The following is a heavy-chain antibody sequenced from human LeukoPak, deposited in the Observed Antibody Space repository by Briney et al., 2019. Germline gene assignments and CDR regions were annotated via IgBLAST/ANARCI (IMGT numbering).Heavy chain of an antibody. CDR1: GFTFDDYG. J-gene: IGHJ4*02. CDR3: ARDAGIAVAEGEGY. D-gene: IGHD6-19*01. CDR2: ISWNGVST. Sequence: RPGGSLRLSCAASGFTFDDYGMSWVRQTPGKGLEWVSGISWNGVSTGYADSVKGRFTISRDNAKNSLYLQMNSLRAEDTALYYCARDAGIAVAEGEGYWGQGTLVTVSS. V-gene: IGHV3-20*04.